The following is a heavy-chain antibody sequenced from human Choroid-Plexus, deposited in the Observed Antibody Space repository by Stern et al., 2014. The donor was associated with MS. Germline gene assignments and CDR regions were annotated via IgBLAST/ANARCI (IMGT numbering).Heavy chain of an antibody. V-gene: IGHV3-30*18. CDR3: AKDRQWSTYFFDY. J-gene: IGHJ4*02. Sequence: DQLVESGGGVAQPGRPLILSCAASGFTFSNFGMHWVRQVPGKGLEWVALISYDGSDKYYADSVKGRFTIFTDNSKNTLYMHMNSLRAEDTAVYYCAKDRQWSTYFFDYWGQGSLVTGSS. D-gene: IGHD2-15*01. CDR2: ISYDGSDK. CDR1: GFTFSNFG.